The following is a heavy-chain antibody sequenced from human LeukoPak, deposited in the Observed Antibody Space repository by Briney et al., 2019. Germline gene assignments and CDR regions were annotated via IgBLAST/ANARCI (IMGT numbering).Heavy chain of an antibody. Sequence: SETLSLTCAVYGGSFSGYYWSWFRQPPGRGLEWIGEINHSGSTNYNPSLKSRVTISVDTSKNQFSLKLSSVTAADTAVYYCARGESAAEIDYWGQGTLVTVSS. CDR3: ARGESAAEIDY. D-gene: IGHD6-13*01. V-gene: IGHV4-34*01. CDR1: GGSFSGYY. J-gene: IGHJ4*02. CDR2: INHSGST.